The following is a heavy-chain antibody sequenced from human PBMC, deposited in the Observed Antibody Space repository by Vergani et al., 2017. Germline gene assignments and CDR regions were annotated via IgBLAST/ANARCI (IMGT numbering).Heavy chain of an antibody. CDR2: ILRETGSI. CDR1: GFSFDDYG. D-gene: IGHD2-21*02. Sequence: EELLVESGGDLVQPGRSLRLSCAASGFSFDDYGMHWVRQVPGKGLEWVSGILRETGSIGYADSVRGRFTISRDNAKNTLYLQMNSLRAEDTAVYYCARDRLRPNYYFDYWGQGTLVTVSS. J-gene: IGHJ4*02. CDR3: ARDRLRPNYYFDY. V-gene: IGHV3-9*01.